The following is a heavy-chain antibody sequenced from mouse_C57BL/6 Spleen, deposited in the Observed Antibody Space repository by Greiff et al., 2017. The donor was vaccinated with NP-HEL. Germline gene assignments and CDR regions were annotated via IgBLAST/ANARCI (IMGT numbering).Heavy chain of an antibody. CDR3: ARRYYGTGIDV. Sequence: EVKLMESGGGLVQPGGSLKLSCAASGFTFSDYYLYWVRQTPEKRLEWVAYISHGGGSTYYPDTVKGRFTISRDNATNTLYLPMSRLKSEDTAMYDCARRYYGTGIDVWGTGTTVTVSS. CDR1: GFTFSDYY. D-gene: IGHD1-1*01. V-gene: IGHV5-12*01. J-gene: IGHJ1*03. CDR2: ISHGGGST.